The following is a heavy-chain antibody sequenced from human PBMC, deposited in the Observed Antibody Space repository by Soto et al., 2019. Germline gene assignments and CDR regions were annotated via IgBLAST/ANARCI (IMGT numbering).Heavy chain of an antibody. D-gene: IGHD5-18*01. CDR3: ARDIQLWPNSYYYYGMDV. Sequence: GGSLRLSCAASGFTFSSYAMHWVRQAPGKGLEWVAVISYDGSNKYYADSVKGRFTISRDNSKNTLYLQMNSLRAEDTAVYYFARDIQLWPNSYYYYGMDVWGQGTTVTVSS. CDR2: ISYDGSNK. CDR1: GFTFSSYA. V-gene: IGHV3-30-3*01. J-gene: IGHJ6*02.